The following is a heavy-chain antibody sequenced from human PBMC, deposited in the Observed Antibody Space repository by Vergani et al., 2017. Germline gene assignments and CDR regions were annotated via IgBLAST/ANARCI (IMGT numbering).Heavy chain of an antibody. J-gene: IGHJ4*02. D-gene: IGHD2-8*01. CDR3: ERARPYCTRGSCPAI. V-gene: IGHV4-61*02. CDR2: IHTGGST. CDR1: GESIRSGSHY. Sequence: QVQLQESGPGLVKPSQTLSLTCTVSGESIRSGSHYWSWIRQPAGKGPEWIGHIHTGGSTDLNPSFKSRVTISVDTSKSQFSLKLNAVTVSDTAVYYCERARPYCTRGSCPAIWGQGTLVTVSS.